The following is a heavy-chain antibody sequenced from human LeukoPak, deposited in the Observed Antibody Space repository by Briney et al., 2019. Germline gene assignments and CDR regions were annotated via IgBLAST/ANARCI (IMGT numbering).Heavy chain of an antibody. CDR2: IDPSDSYT. J-gene: IGHJ4*02. V-gene: IGHV5-10-1*01. CDR3: ASHSESYASSDH. D-gene: IGHD3-16*01. CDR1: GYSFTTYW. Sequence: GESLRISCKGSGYSFTTYWISWVRQMPGKGLEWMGRIDPSDSYTNYSPSFQGHVTISADRSISTAYLQWSSLQASDTAIYYCASHSESYASSDHRGQGTLVTVSS.